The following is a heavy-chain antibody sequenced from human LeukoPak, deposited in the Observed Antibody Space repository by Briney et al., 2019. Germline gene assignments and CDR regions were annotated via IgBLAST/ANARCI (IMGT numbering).Heavy chain of an antibody. CDR3: ASQNSGYDSLDFDY. D-gene: IGHD5-12*01. CDR2: VIPILGIS. J-gene: IGHJ4*02. CDR1: GGTFRNYD. Sequence: SVKVSCKASGGTFRNYDVSWVRQAPGQGLEWMGRVIPILGISNYAQRFQGRVTFTADKSTGTAYMELNSLTSEDTAVYYCASQNSGYDSLDFDYWGQGTLVTVSS. V-gene: IGHV1-69*04.